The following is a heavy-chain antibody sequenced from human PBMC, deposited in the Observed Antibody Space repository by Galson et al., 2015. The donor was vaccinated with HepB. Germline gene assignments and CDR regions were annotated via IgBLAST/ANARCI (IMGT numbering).Heavy chain of an antibody. V-gene: IGHV1-69*04. CDR2: IIPILGIA. Sequence: SVKVSCKASGGTFSSYAISWVRQAPGQGLEWMGRIIPILGIANYAQKFQGRVTITADKSTSTAYMELSSLRSEDTAVYYCARAASSAPAAIYAHWYFDLWGRGTLFTVSS. J-gene: IGHJ2*01. CDR3: ARAASSAPAAIYAHWYFDL. D-gene: IGHD2-2*01. CDR1: GGTFSSYA.